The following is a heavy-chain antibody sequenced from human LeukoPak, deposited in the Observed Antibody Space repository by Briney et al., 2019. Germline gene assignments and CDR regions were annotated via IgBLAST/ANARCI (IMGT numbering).Heavy chain of an antibody. V-gene: IGHV3-21*01. D-gene: IGHD6-6*01. J-gene: IGHJ6*02. CDR3: ARAEYSSSSYYYYYGMDV. Sequence: SGGSLRLSCAASGFTFSSYSMNWVRQAPGKGLEWVSSISSSGSYIYYADSVKGRFTISRDNAKNSLYLQMNSLRAEDTAVYYCARAEYSSSSYYYYYGMDVWGQGTTVTVSS. CDR1: GFTFSSYS. CDR2: ISSSGSYI.